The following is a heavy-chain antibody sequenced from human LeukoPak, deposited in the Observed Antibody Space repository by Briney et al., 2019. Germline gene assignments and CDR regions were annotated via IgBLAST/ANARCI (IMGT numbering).Heavy chain of an antibody. CDR1: GCTFTSYY. V-gene: IGHV1-46*01. D-gene: IGHD3-3*01. CDR3: ARGPLFYEDFWSGYPRTFDY. J-gene: IGHJ4*02. Sequence: ASVKVSCKASGCTFTSYYMHWVRQAPGQGLEWMGIINPSGGSTSYAQKFQGRVTMTRDTSTSTVYMELSSLRSEDTAVYYCARGPLFYEDFWSGYPRTFDYWGQGTLVTVSS. CDR2: INPSGGST.